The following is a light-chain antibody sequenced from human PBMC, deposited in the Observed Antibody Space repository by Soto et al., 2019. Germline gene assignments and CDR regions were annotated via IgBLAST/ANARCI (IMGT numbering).Light chain of an antibody. CDR2: AAS. Sequence: DIQLTQSPSFVSASVGDRVTITCRASQGISSYLAWYQQKPGKAPKLLIYAASTLQSGVPLRFSGSGSGTEFTLTISSLQPEDFSTYYCQQVNTYPPTFGGGTKVEIK. CDR1: QGISSY. CDR3: QQVNTYPPT. J-gene: IGKJ4*01. V-gene: IGKV1-9*01.